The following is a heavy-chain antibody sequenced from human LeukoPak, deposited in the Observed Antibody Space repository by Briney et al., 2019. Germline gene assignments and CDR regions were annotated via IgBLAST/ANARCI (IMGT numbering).Heavy chain of an antibody. CDR1: GFTLSSYA. V-gene: IGHV3-23*01. CDR3: AREVLIVVVPAALGYFDP. J-gene: IGHJ5*02. D-gene: IGHD2-2*01. Sequence: PGGSLRLSCAASGFTLSSYAMSWVRQAPGKGLEWVSAISGSGGSTYYADSVKGRFTISRDNSKNTLYLQMNSLRAEDTAVYYCAREVLIVVVPAALGYFDPWGQGTLVTVSS. CDR2: ISGSGGST.